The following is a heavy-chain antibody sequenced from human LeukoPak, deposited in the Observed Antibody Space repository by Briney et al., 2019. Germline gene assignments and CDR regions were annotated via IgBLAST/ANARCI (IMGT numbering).Heavy chain of an antibody. CDR2: INHSGST. CDR1: GGSFSGYY. CDR3: ARGIMRGYCSSTSCYKAFDI. Sequence: SETLSLTCAVYGGSFSGYYWSWIRQPPGKGLEWIGEINHSGSTNYNPSLKSRVTISVDTSKNQFSLKLSSVTAADTAVYYCARGIMRGYCSSTSCYKAFDIWGQGTMVTVSS. D-gene: IGHD2-2*01. J-gene: IGHJ3*02. V-gene: IGHV4-34*01.